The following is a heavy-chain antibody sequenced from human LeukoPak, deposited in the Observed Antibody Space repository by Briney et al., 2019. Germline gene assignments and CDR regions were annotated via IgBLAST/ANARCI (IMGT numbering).Heavy chain of an antibody. Sequence: SETLSLTCTVSGGSLGATNYYWGWLRQPPGKGLEWMGRIYYSETTYDNPSLESRVTISIETSKNQFSLSLSSVTAADTAVYYCARQRADYFYYYVDVWGKGTTVTVS. V-gene: IGHV4-39*01. CDR2: IYYSETT. CDR1: GGSLGATNYY. J-gene: IGHJ6*03. D-gene: IGHD3-9*01. CDR3: ARQRADYFYYYVDV.